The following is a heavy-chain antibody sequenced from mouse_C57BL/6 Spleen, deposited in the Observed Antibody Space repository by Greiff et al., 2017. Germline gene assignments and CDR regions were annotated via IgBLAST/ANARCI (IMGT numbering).Heavy chain of an antibody. CDR3: AGEVITAFDV. J-gene: IGHJ1*03. Sequence: VQLKQSGPGLVQPSQSLSITCTVSGFSLTSYGVHWVRQSPGKGLEWLGVIWSGGSTDYNAAFISRLSISKDNSKSQVFFKMNSLQADDTAIYYCAGEVITAFDVWGTGTTVTVSS. V-gene: IGHV2-2*01. CDR1: GFSLTSYG. D-gene: IGHD1-1*01. CDR2: IWSGGST.